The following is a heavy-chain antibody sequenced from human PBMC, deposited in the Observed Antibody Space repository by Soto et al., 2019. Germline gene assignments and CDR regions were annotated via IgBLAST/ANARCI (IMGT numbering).Heavy chain of an antibody. J-gene: IGHJ4*02. V-gene: IGHV3-7*01. D-gene: IGHD3-22*01. CDR3: ARDPYYDSSGLFDY. CDR2: IKQDGSAK. Sequence: GGSLRLSCAASGFTFSMYWMGWVRQAPGKGLEWVANIKQDGSAKYYVDSVKGRFTISRDNAKNSLYLQMNSLRAEDTAVYYCARDPYYDSSGLFDYWGQGTLVTVSS. CDR1: GFTFSMYW.